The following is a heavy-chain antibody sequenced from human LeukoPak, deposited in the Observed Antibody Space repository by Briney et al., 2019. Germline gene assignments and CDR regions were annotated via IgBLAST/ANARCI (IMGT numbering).Heavy chain of an antibody. CDR1: GFTVSSNH. CDR2: IYSGGGT. CDR3: ASHSSSWYGFDY. J-gene: IGHJ4*02. V-gene: IGHV3-53*01. Sequence: GSLRLSCAASGFTVSSNHMSWVRQAPGKGLEWVSVIYSGGGTYYADSVKGRFTISRDNSKNTLYLQMNSLRAEDTAVYYCASHSSSWYGFDYWGQGTLVTVSS. D-gene: IGHD6-13*01.